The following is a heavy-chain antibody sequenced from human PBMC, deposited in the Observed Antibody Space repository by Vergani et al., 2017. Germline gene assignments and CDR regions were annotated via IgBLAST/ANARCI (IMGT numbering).Heavy chain of an antibody. V-gene: IGHV4-39*01. CDR2: IYNSGNG. CDR3: ARLWFGELSAHNWFDP. J-gene: IGHJ5*02. Sequence: QMQLQESGPGLVKASETLSLTCTVSGDSIISRSYYWGWIRQPPGKGLEWIGSIYNSGNGDSSSSLKSRVTISADTSKNQFSLRLTSVTAADTAVYYCARLWFGELSAHNWFDPWGQGTLVTVSS. D-gene: IGHD3-10*01. CDR1: GDSIISRSYY.